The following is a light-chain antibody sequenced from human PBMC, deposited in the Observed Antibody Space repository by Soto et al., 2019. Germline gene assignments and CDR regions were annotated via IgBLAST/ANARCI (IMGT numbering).Light chain of an antibody. CDR2: GAS. V-gene: IGKV3-20*01. Sequence: EIVLTQSPRTLSLSPGDRATFSCRASQSLRSTSLAWYQQKPGQAPRLLIYGASSRATGIPDRFSGSGSGTDFTLTISRLEPEDFAVYYCQQYSTSPPTFGGGTKVDIK. J-gene: IGKJ4*01. CDR3: QQYSTSPPT. CDR1: QSLRSTS.